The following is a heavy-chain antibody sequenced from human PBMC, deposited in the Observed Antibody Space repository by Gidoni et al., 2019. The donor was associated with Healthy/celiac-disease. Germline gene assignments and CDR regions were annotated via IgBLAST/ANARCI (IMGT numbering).Heavy chain of an antibody. CDR1: GFTVSSNY. CDR3: GGAIYSYGYFDY. D-gene: IGHD5-18*01. Sequence: EVQLVESGGGLIQPGGLLRLSCAAPGFTVSSNYMSWVRQAPEKGLEWVSVIYSGGSTYYADSVKGRFTISRDNSKNTLYLQMNSLRAEDTAVYYCGGAIYSYGYFDYWGQGTLVTVSS. CDR2: IYSGGST. J-gene: IGHJ4*02. V-gene: IGHV3-53*01.